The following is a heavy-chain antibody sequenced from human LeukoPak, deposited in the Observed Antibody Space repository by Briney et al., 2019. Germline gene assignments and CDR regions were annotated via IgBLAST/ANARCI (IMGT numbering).Heavy chain of an antibody. CDR2: IYSDGRI. V-gene: IGHV3-53*01. J-gene: IGHJ5*02. Sequence: GGSLRLSCGASGFTVSSNYMSWVRQAPGKGLEWVSVIYSDGRIHYADSVKGRFTISRDDSKNTLYLQMNSLRAEDTAVYYCARWGGYDYQPAPRYDWFDPWGQGTLVTVSS. CDR1: GFTVSSNY. D-gene: IGHD5-12*01. CDR3: ARWGGYDYQPAPRYDWFDP.